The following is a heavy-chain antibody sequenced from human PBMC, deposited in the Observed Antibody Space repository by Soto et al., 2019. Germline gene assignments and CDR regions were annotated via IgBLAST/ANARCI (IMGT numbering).Heavy chain of an antibody. CDR2: ISGSGGST. Sequence: GGSLRLSCAASGFTFSSYAMSWVRQAPGKGLEWVSAISGSGGSTYYADSVKGRFTISRDNSKNTLYLQMNSLRAEDTAVYYCAKDRSGTAAKYNWFDPWGQGTLVTVSS. V-gene: IGHV3-23*01. D-gene: IGHD6-13*01. CDR3: AKDRSGTAAKYNWFDP. CDR1: GFTFSSYA. J-gene: IGHJ5*02.